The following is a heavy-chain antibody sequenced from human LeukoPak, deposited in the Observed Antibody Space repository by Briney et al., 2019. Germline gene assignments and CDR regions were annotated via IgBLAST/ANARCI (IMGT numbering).Heavy chain of an antibody. J-gene: IGHJ4*02. D-gene: IGHD2-2*01. V-gene: IGHV3-23*01. CDR3: AKDSVDIIVVPAAYHDY. CDR1: GFIFNDHY. Sequence: PGGSLRLSCAASGFIFNDHYMDWVRQAPGKGLEWVSAISGSGGSTFYADSVKGRFTISRDNSKNTLYLQMNTLRAEDTALYYCAKDSVDIIVVPAAYHDYWGQGTLVTVSS. CDR2: ISGSGGST.